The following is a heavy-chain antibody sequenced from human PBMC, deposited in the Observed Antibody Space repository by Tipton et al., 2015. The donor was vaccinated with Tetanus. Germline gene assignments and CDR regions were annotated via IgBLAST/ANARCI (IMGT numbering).Heavy chain of an antibody. CDR3: ARRSVSARFDD. CDR1: GGSITSYY. J-gene: IGHJ4*02. V-gene: IGHV4-59*06. Sequence: GLVKPSETLSLTCNVSGGSITSYYWSWIRQRPGRGLEWIGYISHSGDSYYIPSLKSRVAISIDTSQNHFSLRLSSVTAADTGVYYCARRSVSARFDDWGQGTLVTVSS. D-gene: IGHD6-6*01. CDR2: ISHSGDS.